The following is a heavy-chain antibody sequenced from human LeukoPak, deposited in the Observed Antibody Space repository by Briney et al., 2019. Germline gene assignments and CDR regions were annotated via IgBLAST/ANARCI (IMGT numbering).Heavy chain of an antibody. CDR3: ARERDSSGWYKNFDY. CDR2: INPNSGGT. Sequence: ASVKVSCKVSGYTLTELSMHWVRQAPGQGLEWMGWINPNSGGTNYAQKFQGRVTMTRDTSISTAYMELSRLRSDDTAVYYCARERDSSGWYKNFDYWGQGTLVTVSS. J-gene: IGHJ4*02. CDR1: GYTLTELS. D-gene: IGHD6-19*01. V-gene: IGHV1-2*02.